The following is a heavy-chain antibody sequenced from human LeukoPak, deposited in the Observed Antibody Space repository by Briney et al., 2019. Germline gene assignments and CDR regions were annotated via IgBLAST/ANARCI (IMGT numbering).Heavy chain of an antibody. J-gene: IGHJ6*02. CDR2: IWYDGSKK. CDR1: GFTFSSYA. CDR3: ARWNQGHGLDV. V-gene: IGHV3-33*08. Sequence: GGSLRLSCAASGFTFSSYAMSWVRQAPGKGLEWVAVIWYDGSKKYYADFVKGRFTISRDNSKNTLSLQMSSLRVEDTAVYYCARWNQGHGLDVWGQGTTVTVSS. D-gene: IGHD4-23*01.